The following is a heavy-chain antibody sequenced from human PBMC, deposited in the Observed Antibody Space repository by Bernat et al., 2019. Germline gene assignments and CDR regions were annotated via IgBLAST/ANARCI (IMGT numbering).Heavy chain of an antibody. J-gene: IGHJ6*03. Sequence: QVQLVQSGAEVKKPGSSVKVSCKTSGCTFSSYAISWVRQAPGQGLEGMGGNIPIFGTANYAQKFQGRVTSTADESTSTAYMELGSLRCEDTAVYYWARGADFWSGSCMDFWGKGNTVNVSS. CDR3: ARGADFWSGSCMDF. D-gene: IGHD3-3*01. CDR1: GCTFSSYA. CDR2: NIPIFGTA. V-gene: IGHV1-69*01.